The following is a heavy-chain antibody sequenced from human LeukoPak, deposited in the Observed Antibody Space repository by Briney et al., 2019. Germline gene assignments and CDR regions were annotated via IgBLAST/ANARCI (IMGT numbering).Heavy chain of an antibody. Sequence: ASVKVSFKASGYTFTGYYMHWVRQAPGQGLEWMGWINPNSGGTNYAQKFQGRVTMTRDTSISTAYMELSRLRSDDTAVYYCARDFYDILTGYHPGYWGQGTLVTVSS. CDR2: INPNSGGT. D-gene: IGHD3-9*01. J-gene: IGHJ4*02. V-gene: IGHV1-2*02. CDR1: GYTFTGYY. CDR3: ARDFYDILTGYHPGY.